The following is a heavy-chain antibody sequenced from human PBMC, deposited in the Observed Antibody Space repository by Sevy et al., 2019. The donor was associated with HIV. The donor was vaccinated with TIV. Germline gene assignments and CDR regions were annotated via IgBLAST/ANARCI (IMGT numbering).Heavy chain of an antibody. CDR2: IYSDGRT. CDR3: TREDIVLGEDNYYGIDV. V-gene: IGHV3-53*01. CDR1: GFSVSSNY. D-gene: IGHD2-15*01. Sequence: GGSLRLSCVVSGFSVSSNYMSWVRQAPGKGLEWVSSIYSDGRTYYADSVRGRFTISRDTSKNTVYLEMKSLRAEDTAVYYCTREDIVLGEDNYYGIDVWGHGTTVTVSS. J-gene: IGHJ6*02.